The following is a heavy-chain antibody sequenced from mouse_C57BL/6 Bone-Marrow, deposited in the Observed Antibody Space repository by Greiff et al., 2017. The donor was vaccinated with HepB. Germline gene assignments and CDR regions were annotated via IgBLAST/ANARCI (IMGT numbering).Heavy chain of an antibody. Sequence: VKLMESGAELARPGASVKLSCKASGYTFTSYGISWVKQRPGQGLEWIGEIYPRSGNTYYNEKFKGKATLTADKSSSTAYMELRSLTSEDSAVYFCARGTVVANWYFDVWGTGTTVTVSS. J-gene: IGHJ1*03. D-gene: IGHD1-1*01. CDR2: IYPRSGNT. CDR3: ARGTVVANWYFDV. V-gene: IGHV1-81*01. CDR1: GYTFTSYG.